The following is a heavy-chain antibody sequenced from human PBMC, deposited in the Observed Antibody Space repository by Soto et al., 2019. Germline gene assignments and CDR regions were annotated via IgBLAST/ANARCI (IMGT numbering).Heavy chain of an antibody. Sequence: VQLVESGGGEVQPGRSLSLSCAASGFKYTDFALHWVRQAPGKGLEWVAIISYDGSDKYYAGSVKGRFVISRDNPTTTLYLEMNSLRPYDTAVYFCARRAWDSYYAIDVWGQGTTVTVFS. CDR1: GFKYTDFA. CDR3: ARRAWDSYYAIDV. CDR2: ISYDGSDK. D-gene: IGHD3-22*01. V-gene: IGHV3-30*09. J-gene: IGHJ6*02.